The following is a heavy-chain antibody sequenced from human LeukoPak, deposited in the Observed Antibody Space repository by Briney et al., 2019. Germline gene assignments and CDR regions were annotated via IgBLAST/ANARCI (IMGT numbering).Heavy chain of an antibody. D-gene: IGHD3-22*01. Sequence: KSSETLSLTCAVYGGSFSGYYWSWIRQPPGKGLEWIGEINHSGSTNYNPSLKSRVTISVDTSKNQFSLKLSSVTAADTAVYYCARVPRGSSGYYTYFNYWGQGTLVTVSS. CDR3: ARVPRGSSGYYTYFNY. V-gene: IGHV4-34*01. J-gene: IGHJ4*02. CDR1: GGSFSGYY. CDR2: INHSGST.